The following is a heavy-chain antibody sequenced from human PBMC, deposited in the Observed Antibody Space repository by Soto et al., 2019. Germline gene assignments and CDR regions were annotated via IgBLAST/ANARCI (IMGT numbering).Heavy chain of an antibody. CDR3: ARAGVGATPNDY. D-gene: IGHD1-26*01. Sequence: ASVKVSCTASGYTFTSYAMHWVRQAPGQRLEWVGWINAGNGNTKYSQKFQGRVTITRDTSASTAYMELSSLRSEDTAVYYCARAGVGATPNDYWGQGTLVTVSS. CDR2: INAGNGNT. J-gene: IGHJ4*02. V-gene: IGHV1-3*01. CDR1: GYTFTSYA.